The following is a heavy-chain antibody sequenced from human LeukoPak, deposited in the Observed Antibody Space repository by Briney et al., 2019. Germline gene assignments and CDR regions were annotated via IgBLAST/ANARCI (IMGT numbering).Heavy chain of an antibody. CDR2: VYPGDSDV. CDR1: GYSFTSYW. V-gene: IGHV5-51*01. Sequence: GESLKISCKGSGYSFTSYWIGWVRQMPGKGLEWMGIVYPGDSDVRYSPSFQGQVTISADKSISTAYMELSRLRSDDTAVYYCARAGATYRGYYYYMDVWGKGTTVTVSS. J-gene: IGHJ6*03. CDR3: ARAGATYRGYYYYMDV. D-gene: IGHD1-26*01.